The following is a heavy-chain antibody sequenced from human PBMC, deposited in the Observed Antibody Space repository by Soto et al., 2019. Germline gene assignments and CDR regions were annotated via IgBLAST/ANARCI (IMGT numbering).Heavy chain of an antibody. CDR1: GFIFKNYA. J-gene: IGHJ4*02. V-gene: IGHV3-30*04. Sequence: GGSLRLCCAGSGFIFKNYALNWVRQAPGKGLEWVASITRDGYNKYYADSVKGRFTISRDNSRDTLSLQMTALRTEDSSIYYCTKSSGGSSSVGMDYWGQGTRVTVSS. D-gene: IGHD6-6*01. CDR3: TKSSGGSSSVGMDY. CDR2: ITRDGYNK.